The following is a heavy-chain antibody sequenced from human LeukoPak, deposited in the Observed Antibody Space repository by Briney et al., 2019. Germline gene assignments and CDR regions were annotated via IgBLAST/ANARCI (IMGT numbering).Heavy chain of an antibody. D-gene: IGHD3-10*01. Sequence: GESLKISCKGSGYSFTSYWIGWVRQVPGKGLEWMGIIYPGDSDTRYSPYFQGQVTISANKSISTAYLQWSSLQASDTAMYYCARRLGVHYFDYWGQGTLVTVSS. CDR2: IYPGDSDT. V-gene: IGHV5-51*01. CDR3: ARRLGVHYFDY. CDR1: GYSFTSYW. J-gene: IGHJ4*02.